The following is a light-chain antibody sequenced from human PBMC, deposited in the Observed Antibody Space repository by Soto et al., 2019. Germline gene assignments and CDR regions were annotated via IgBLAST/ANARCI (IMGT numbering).Light chain of an antibody. CDR2: GAS. Sequence: VLTQSPGTLSLSRGDRAALCCRGSHSVSRTYLSGYQQKPGQAPRVLMYGASDRATGTPGRFSGSGSGTDFTLTISGLEPEDSAVYYCQQFDDSVTFGQGTQLE. CDR3: QQFDDSVT. CDR1: HSVSRTY. J-gene: IGKJ5*01. V-gene: IGKV3-20*01.